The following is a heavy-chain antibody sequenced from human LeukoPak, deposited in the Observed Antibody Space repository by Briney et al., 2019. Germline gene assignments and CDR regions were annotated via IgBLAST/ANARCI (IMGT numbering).Heavy chain of an antibody. J-gene: IGHJ6*03. CDR2: IYYSGST. V-gene: IGHV4-59*01. Sequence: SETLSLTCTVSGGSISSYYWSWIRQPPGKGLEWIGYIYYSGSTNYNPSLKSRVTISVDTSKNQFSLKLSSVTAADTAVYYCARSYSYYYYYYYMDVWGKGTTVTVSS. CDR3: ARSYSYYYYYYYMDV. CDR1: GGSISSYY. D-gene: IGHD4-11*01.